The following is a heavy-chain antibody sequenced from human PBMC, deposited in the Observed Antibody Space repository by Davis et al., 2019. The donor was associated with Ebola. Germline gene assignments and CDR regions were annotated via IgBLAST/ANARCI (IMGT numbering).Heavy chain of an antibody. V-gene: IGHV4-59*01. D-gene: IGHD6-13*01. CDR1: GGSISSYC. CDR2: IYYSGST. CDR3: AREIAAAGPLGAFDI. Sequence: MPSETLSLTCTVSGGSISSYCWSWIRQPPGKGLEWIGYIYYSGSTNYNPSLKSRVTISVDTSKNQFSLKLSSVTAADTAVYYCAREIAAAGPLGAFDIWGQGTMVTVSS. J-gene: IGHJ3*02.